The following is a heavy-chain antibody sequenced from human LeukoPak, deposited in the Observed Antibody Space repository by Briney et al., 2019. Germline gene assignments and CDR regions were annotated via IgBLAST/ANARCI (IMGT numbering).Heavy chain of an antibody. CDR1: GYTFTSYD. J-gene: IGHJ6*03. D-gene: IGHD2-2*01. V-gene: IGHV1-8*03. CDR3: ARGRRYCSSTSCSVSTTYYMDV. Sequence: ASVKVSCKASGYTFTSYDINWVRQATGQGLEWMGWMNPNSGNTGYAQKFQGRVTITRNTSISTAYMELSSLRSEDTAVYYCARGRRYCSSTSCSVSTTYYMDVWGKGTTVTVSS. CDR2: MNPNSGNT.